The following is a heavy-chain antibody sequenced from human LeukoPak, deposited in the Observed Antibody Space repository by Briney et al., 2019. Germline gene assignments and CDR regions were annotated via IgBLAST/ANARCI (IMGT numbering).Heavy chain of an antibody. J-gene: IGHJ4*02. V-gene: IGHV3-33*01. CDR2: IRYDGSDK. Sequence: PGGSLRLSCAASGFSFSDCSMHWVRQAPGKGLEWVAVIRYDGSDKTYADSVRGRFTISRDNSKNSLYLQMNSLRDEDTAVYYCARGAYCGGDCYFFDYWGQGTLVTVSS. D-gene: IGHD2-21*02. CDR3: ARGAYCGGDCYFFDY. CDR1: GFSFSDCS.